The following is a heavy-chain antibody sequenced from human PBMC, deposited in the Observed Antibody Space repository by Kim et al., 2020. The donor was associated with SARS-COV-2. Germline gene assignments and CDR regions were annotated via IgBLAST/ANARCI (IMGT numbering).Heavy chain of an antibody. CDR1: GFTFSSYS. CDR3: ARSYSSGWCYFDY. Sequence: GGSLRLSCAASGFTFSSYSMNWVRQAPGKGLEWVSSISSSSYIYYADSVKGRFTISRDNAKNSLYLQMNSLRAEDTAVYYCARSYSSGWCYFDYWGQGTLVTVSS. CDR2: ISSSSYI. D-gene: IGHD6-19*01. V-gene: IGHV3-21*01. J-gene: IGHJ4*02.